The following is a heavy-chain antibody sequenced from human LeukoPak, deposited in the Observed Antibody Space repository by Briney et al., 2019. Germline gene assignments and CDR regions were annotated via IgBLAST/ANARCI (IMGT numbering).Heavy chain of an antibody. V-gene: IGHV1-24*01. CDR3: ATAADSYYYDSSGYPRPFDY. Sequence: ASVKVSCKVSGYTLTKLSMHWVRQAPGKGLEWMGGFDPEDGETIYAQKFQGRVTMTEDTSTDTAYMELSSLRSEDTAVYYCATAADSYYYDSSGYPRPFDYWGQGTLVTVSS. CDR1: GYTLTKLS. J-gene: IGHJ4*02. D-gene: IGHD3-22*01. CDR2: FDPEDGET.